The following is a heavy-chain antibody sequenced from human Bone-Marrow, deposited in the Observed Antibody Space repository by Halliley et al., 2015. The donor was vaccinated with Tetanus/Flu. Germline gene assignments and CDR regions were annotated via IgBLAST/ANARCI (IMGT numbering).Heavy chain of an antibody. D-gene: IGHD4-17*01. CDR2: IFPGDSDI. J-gene: IGHJ6*02. CDR1: GDTFMTNW. V-gene: IGHV5-51*01. CDR3: ARHRGDFGDYQDYYGMDV. Sequence: EVQLVQSGAEVKKPGESLKISCKGSGDTFMTNWFAWVRQMPGKGLEWMGIIFPGDSDIKYSPSFQGQVTISADKSSSTVYLQWSSLKASDPATYYCARHRGDFGDYQDYYGMDVWGQGTTVSV.